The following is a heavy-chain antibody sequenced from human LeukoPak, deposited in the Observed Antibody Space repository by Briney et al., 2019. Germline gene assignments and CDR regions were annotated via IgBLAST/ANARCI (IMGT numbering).Heavy chain of an antibody. CDR1: GGSISSYY. CDR3: AGWEDYYYYMDV. V-gene: IGHV4-59*01. CDR2: IYYSGST. D-gene: IGHD1-26*01. Sequence: TSETLSLTCTVSGGSISSYYWSWIRQPPGKGLEWIGYIYYSGSTNYNPSLKSRVTISVDTSKNQFSLKLSSVTAADTAVYYCAGWEDYYYYMDVWGKGTTVTVSS. J-gene: IGHJ6*03.